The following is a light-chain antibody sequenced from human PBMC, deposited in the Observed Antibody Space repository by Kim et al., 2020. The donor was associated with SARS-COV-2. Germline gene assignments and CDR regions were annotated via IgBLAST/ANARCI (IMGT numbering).Light chain of an antibody. CDR2: EKS. CDR3: VLSYSGAWV. Sequence: GGKVTLTCGYSTGAVTRGHYRDRFQQKHGQAPRTRIYEKSNKQAGTTARFSGSLLGGKAALTLSGAQHEDEAEYYCVLSYSGAWVFGGGTKLTVL. CDR1: TGAVTRGHY. J-gene: IGLJ3*02. V-gene: IGLV7-46*01.